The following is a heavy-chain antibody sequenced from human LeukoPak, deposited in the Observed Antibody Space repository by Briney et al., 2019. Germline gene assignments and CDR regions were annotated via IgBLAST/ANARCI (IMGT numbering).Heavy chain of an antibody. CDR2: ISSSSSYI. V-gene: IGHV3-21*01. CDR1: GFTFSSYS. Sequence: GGSLRLSCAASGFTFSSYSMNWVRQAPGKGLEWVSSISSSSSYIYYADSVKGRFTISRDNAKNLLYLQMNSLRAEDTAVYYCARVGDGAHSYSGSSLLRFDYWGQGTLVTVSS. D-gene: IGHD1-26*01. J-gene: IGHJ4*02. CDR3: ARVGDGAHSYSGSSLLRFDY.